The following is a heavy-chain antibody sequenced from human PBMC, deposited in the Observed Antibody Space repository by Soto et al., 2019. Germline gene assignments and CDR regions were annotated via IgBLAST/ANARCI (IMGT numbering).Heavy chain of an antibody. J-gene: IGHJ6*02. CDR3: ARDCSSTSCPPYGMDV. V-gene: IGHV1-69*06. CDR2: IIPIFGTA. D-gene: IGHD2-2*01. CDR1: GGTFSSYA. Sequence: QVQLVQSGAEVKKPGSSVKVSCKASGGTFSSYAISWVRQAPGQGLEWMGGIIPIFGTANYAQKFQGRVTITADKSTSTAYMELSSLRSEDTAVYYRARDCSSTSCPPYGMDVWGQGTTVTVSS.